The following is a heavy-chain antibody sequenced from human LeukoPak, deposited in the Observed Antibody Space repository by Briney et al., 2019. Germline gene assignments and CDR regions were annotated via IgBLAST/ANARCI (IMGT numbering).Heavy chain of an antibody. J-gene: IGHJ4*02. CDR2: ISSSSSYI. D-gene: IGHD6-13*01. CDR3: AKDGGIAAAGPDY. CDR1: GFTFSSYS. V-gene: IGHV3-21*01. Sequence: SGGSLRLSYAASGFTFSSYSMNWVRQAQGKGLEWVSSISSSSSYIYYADSVKGRSTISRDSAKNSLYLQMNSLRAEDTAVYYCAKDGGIAAAGPDYWGQGTLVTVSS.